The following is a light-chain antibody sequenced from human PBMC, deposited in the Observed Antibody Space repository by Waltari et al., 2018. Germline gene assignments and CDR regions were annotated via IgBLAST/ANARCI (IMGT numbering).Light chain of an antibody. Sequence: QSALTQPPSASGSPGQSVPISCTGTSSAVCGFDYRSWYQQHPGKVPRLMIYEVSKRPSGVPDRFSGSKSGNTASLTVSGLQVEDEADYYCSSFAGSSQMLFGGGTKLTVL. V-gene: IGLV2-8*01. CDR2: EVS. CDR1: SSAVCGFDY. CDR3: SSFAGSSQML. J-gene: IGLJ2*01.